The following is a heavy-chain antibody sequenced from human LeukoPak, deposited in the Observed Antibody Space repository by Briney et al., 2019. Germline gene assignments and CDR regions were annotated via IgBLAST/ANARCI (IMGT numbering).Heavy chain of an antibody. CDR2: ISAYNGNT. V-gene: IGHV1-18*01. CDR1: GYTFTSYG. D-gene: IGHD4-23*01. Sequence: ASVKASCKASGYTFTSYGISWVRQAPGQGLEWMGWISAYNGNTNYAQKLQGRVTMTTDTSTSTAYMELRSLRSDDTAVYYCARDYGLVTPRWFDPWGQGTLVTVSS. CDR3: ARDYGLVTPRWFDP. J-gene: IGHJ5*02.